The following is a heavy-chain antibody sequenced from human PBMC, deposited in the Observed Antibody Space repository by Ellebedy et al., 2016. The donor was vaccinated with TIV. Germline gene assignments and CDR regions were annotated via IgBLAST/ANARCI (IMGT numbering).Heavy chain of an antibody. CDR3: ARVRDTASYFDY. CDR1: GFTFSSYA. CDR2: ISYDGSNK. J-gene: IGHJ4*02. Sequence: GESLKISCAASGFTFSSYAMHWVRQALGKGLEWVAVISYDGSNKYYADSVKGRFTISRDNSKNTLYLQMNSLRAEDTAVYYCARVRDTASYFDYWGQGTLVTVSS. D-gene: IGHD5-18*01. V-gene: IGHV3-30-3*01.